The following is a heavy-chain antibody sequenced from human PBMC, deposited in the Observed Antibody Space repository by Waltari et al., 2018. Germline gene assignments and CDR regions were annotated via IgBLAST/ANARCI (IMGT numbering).Heavy chain of an antibody. CDR2: IVVGSGNT. J-gene: IGHJ6*02. V-gene: IGHV1-58*01. CDR1: GFTFTSSA. Sequence: QMQLVQSGPEVKKPGTSVKVSCKASGFTFTSSAVQWVRQARGQRLEWIGWIVVGSGNTNYAQKFQERVTITRDMSTSTAYMELSSLRSEDTAVYYCAADPHIYDFWSGYYSTAGYYYGMDVWGQGTTVTVSS. D-gene: IGHD3-3*01. CDR3: AADPHIYDFWSGYYSTAGYYYGMDV.